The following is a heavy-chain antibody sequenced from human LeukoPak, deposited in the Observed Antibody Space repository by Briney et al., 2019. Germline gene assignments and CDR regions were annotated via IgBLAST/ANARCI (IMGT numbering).Heavy chain of an antibody. CDR1: GFAFNVYA. V-gene: IGHV3-23*01. J-gene: IGHJ5*01. Sequence: GGSLRLSCAASGFAFNVYAMSWLRQPPGKGLEWVSTINANSGTTSYAASVRGRFSISRDNSKSTLYLQLSTLRADDTATYYCAKPISGGLAVTADWFHPWGQGTLVVVSS. D-gene: IGHD6-19*01. CDR3: AKPISGGLAVTADWFHP. CDR2: INANSGTT.